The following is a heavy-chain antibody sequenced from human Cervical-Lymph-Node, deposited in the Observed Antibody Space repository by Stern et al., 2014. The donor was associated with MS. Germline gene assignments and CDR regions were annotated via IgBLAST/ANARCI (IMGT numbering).Heavy chain of an antibody. J-gene: IGHJ6*02. V-gene: IGHV1-18*04. CDR3: ASLGSWRYGMDV. Sequence: VQLVQSGAEVKKPGASVKVSCKASGYTFTSYGISWVRQAPGEGLEWMGGVRAYNGNTTYAQKFQGRDTMTTDKSMDTAYIAPGSLRSDDTAVYYCASLGSWRYGMDVWGQGTTVTVSS. D-gene: IGHD1-1*01. CDR2: VRAYNGNT. CDR1: GYTFTSYG.